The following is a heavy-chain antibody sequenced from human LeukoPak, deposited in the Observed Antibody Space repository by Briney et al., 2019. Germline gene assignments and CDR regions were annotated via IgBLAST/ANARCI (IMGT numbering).Heavy chain of an antibody. CDR2: MSYSGRI. J-gene: IGHJ4*02. CDR3: ARDPTNYFDY. V-gene: IGHV4-39*07. CDR1: GGSMNNSNHY. Sequence: SETLSLTCTVSGGSMNNSNHYWGWIRQPPGKGLEWIGSMSYSGRIFYNPSLKSRVTISAETSKNQFSLKLSSVTAADTAVYYCARDPTNYFDYWGQGTLVTVSS.